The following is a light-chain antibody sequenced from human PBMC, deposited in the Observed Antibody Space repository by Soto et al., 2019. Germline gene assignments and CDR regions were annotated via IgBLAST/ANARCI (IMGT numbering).Light chain of an antibody. CDR1: QSALYIFNNKNY. Sequence: DIVMTQSPDSLAVSLGWGATINCKSSQSALYIFNNKNYLAWYQQKPGQPPKLLIYWASTRESGVPDRFSGSGSGTDFTLTINSLQAEDVAVYYCQLHSNPPQWTFGQGTKVDIK. V-gene: IGKV4-1*01. J-gene: IGKJ1*01. CDR2: WAS. CDR3: QLHSNPPQWT.